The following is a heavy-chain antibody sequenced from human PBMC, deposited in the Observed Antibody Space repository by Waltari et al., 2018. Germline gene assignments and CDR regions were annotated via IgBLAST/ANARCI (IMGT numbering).Heavy chain of an antibody. CDR3: ARDKVVVPAASGGYWFDP. J-gene: IGHJ5*02. CDR1: GGSISSSNW. D-gene: IGHD2-2*01. V-gene: IGHV4-4*02. CDR2: IYHSGST. Sequence: QVQLQESGPGLVKPSGTLSLTCAVSGGSISSSNWWSWVRQPPGQGLEWIGEIYHSGSTNYNPSLKSRVTISVDKSKNQFSLKLSSVTAADTAVYYCARDKVVVPAASGGYWFDPWGQGTLVTVSS.